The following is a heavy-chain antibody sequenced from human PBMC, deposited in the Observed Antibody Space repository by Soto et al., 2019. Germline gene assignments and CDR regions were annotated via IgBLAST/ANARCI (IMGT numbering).Heavy chain of an antibody. CDR3: AKIHHSSSWYLEAFEI. V-gene: IGHV3-23*01. Sequence: EVQLLESGGGLVQPGGSLRLSCAASGFTFSSYAMSWVRQAPGKGLEWVSAISGSGGSTYYADSVKGRFTISRDNSKNALYLQMTSLRAEDTAVYYCAKIHHSSSWYLEAFEIWGQGTMVTVSS. CDR2: ISGSGGST. CDR1: GFTFSSYA. D-gene: IGHD6-13*01. J-gene: IGHJ3*02.